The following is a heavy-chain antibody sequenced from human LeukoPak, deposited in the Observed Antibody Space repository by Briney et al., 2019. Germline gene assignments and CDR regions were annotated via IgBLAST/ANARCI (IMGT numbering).Heavy chain of an antibody. CDR2: IKSKTDGGTT. J-gene: IGHJ4*02. Sequence: PGGSLRLSCAASGFTFSNAWMSWVRQAPGKGLEWVGRIKSKTDGGTTDYAAPVKGRFTISRDDSKNTLYLQMNSLKTEDTAVYYCTTRHSSPAPNDFWSGYSPLQGLDYWGQGTLVTVSS. D-gene: IGHD3-3*01. CDR1: GFTFSNAW. CDR3: TTRHSSPAPNDFWSGYSPLQGLDY. V-gene: IGHV3-15*01.